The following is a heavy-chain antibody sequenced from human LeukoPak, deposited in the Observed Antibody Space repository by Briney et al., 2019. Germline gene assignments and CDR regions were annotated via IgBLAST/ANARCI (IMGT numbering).Heavy chain of an antibody. V-gene: IGHV1-2*06. Sequence: ASVKVSCKASGYTFTGYYMHWVRQAPGQGLEWMGRINPNSGGTNYAQKFQGRVTMTRDTSISTAYMELSSLRSDDTAVYYCAREDTAMVEIDYWGQGTLVTVSS. CDR1: GYTFTGYY. J-gene: IGHJ4*02. CDR2: INPNSGGT. CDR3: AREDTAMVEIDY. D-gene: IGHD5-18*01.